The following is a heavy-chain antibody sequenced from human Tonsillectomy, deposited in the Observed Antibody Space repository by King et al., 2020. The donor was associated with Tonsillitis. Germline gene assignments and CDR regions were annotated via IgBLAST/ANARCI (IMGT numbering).Heavy chain of an antibody. V-gene: IGHV3-30*15. D-gene: IGHD6-6*01. Sequence: VQLVESGGGVVQPGRSLRLSWAASGFTFSSYAMHWVRQAPGKGLEWVAVISYDGSNKYHADSVKGRFTISRDNSKNTLFLQMSSLRAEDTALYYCASGQDGAAASPPPFDYWGQGTLVTVSS. CDR2: ISYDGSNK. CDR1: GFTFSSYA. J-gene: IGHJ4*02. CDR3: ASGQDGAAASPPPFDY.